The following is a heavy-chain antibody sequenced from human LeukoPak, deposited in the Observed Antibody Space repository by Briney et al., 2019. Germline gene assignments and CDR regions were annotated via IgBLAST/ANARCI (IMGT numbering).Heavy chain of an antibody. Sequence: GGSLRLSCVASEVTFSNTWMNWVRQAPGKGLEWISSIISSSYIYYADSVKGRFTISRDNAKNSLYLQMNSLRAEDTAVYYCARDLSGYYDSSEIDYWGQGTLVTVSS. V-gene: IGHV3-69-1*01. CDR3: ARDLSGYYDSSEIDY. CDR1: EVTFSNTW. D-gene: IGHD3-22*01. CDR2: IISSSYI. J-gene: IGHJ4*02.